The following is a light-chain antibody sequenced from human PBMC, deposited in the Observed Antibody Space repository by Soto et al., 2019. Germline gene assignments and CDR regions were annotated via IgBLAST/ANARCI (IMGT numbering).Light chain of an antibody. CDR1: SSNIGNNA. CDR2: YDD. J-gene: IGLJ2*01. V-gene: IGLV1-36*01. Sequence: QSVLTQPPSVSEAPRQRFTISCSVISSNIGNNAVNWYQQLPGKTPKLLIYYDDLLPSGVSDRFSGSRSGTSASLAISGLQSEDEADYYCATWDDSLNGVVFGGGTKVTVL. CDR3: ATWDDSLNGVV.